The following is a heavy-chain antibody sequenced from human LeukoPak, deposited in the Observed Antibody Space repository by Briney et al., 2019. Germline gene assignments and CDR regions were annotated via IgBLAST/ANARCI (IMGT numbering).Heavy chain of an antibody. V-gene: IGHV3-21*01. J-gene: IGHJ4*02. CDR1: GFTFSSYS. Sequence: GGSLRLSCAASGFTFSSYSMNWVRQAPGKCLEWVSSISGSSSYIYYADSVKGRFTISRDNAKNSLYLQMNSLRAEDTAVYYCARDLSADYYDSSGYLDYWGQGTLVTVSS. CDR2: ISGSSSYI. CDR3: ARDLSADYYDSSGYLDY. D-gene: IGHD3-22*01.